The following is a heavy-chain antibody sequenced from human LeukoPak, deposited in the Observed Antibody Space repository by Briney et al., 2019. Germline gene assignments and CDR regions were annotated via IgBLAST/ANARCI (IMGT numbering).Heavy chain of an antibody. V-gene: IGHV4-34*01. CDR2: INHSGST. D-gene: IGHD5-18*01. CDR3: ARGYSLDY. Sequence: KSSETLSLTCAVYGGSFSGYYWSWIRQPPGKGLEWIGEINHSGSTNYNPSLRGRVTISVDTSKNQFSLNLSSVTAADTAVYYCARGYSLDYWGQGTLVTVSS. CDR1: GGSFSGYY. J-gene: IGHJ4*02.